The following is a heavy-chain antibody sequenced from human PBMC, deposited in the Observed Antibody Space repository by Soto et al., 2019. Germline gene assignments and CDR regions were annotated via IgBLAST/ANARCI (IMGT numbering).Heavy chain of an antibody. J-gene: IGHJ4*02. D-gene: IGHD2-15*01. CDR3: AREVVERGAHDY. CDR2: IIPIFGTP. CDR1: GGSIRSYS. V-gene: IGHV1-69*01. Sequence: QVQLVQSGAEVKKPGSSVKVSCKASGGSIRSYSINWVRQAPGQGLEWMGEIIPIFGTPNYAQKFQGRVAISADASTSTVYLEVTSLRPEDTAMYYCAREVVERGAHDYWGQGTLVTVSS.